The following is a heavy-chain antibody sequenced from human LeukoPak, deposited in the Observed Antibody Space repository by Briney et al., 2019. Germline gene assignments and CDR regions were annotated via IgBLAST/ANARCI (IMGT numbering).Heavy chain of an antibody. CDR1: GGSFTGYF. D-gene: IGHD3-22*01. CDR2: INDYTGDT. Sequence: SETLSLTCTVFGGSFTGYFWTWIRHSPGKGLEWIGEINDYTGDTNYNPSLNSRLSISLEKSKNQHSLELRSVTAADTAVYYCARGRIAKIVVVHSFSYGMDVWGQGTTVTVSS. CDR3: ARGRIAKIVVVHSFSYGMDV. J-gene: IGHJ6*02. V-gene: IGHV4-34*01.